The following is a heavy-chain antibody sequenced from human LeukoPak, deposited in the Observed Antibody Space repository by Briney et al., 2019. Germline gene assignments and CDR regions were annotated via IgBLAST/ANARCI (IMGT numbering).Heavy chain of an antibody. V-gene: IGHV4-59*01. CDR2: IYYSGST. Sequence: SETLSLTCTVSGDSISSYYWSWIRQPPGKGLEWIGYIYYSGSTNYNPSLKSRVTISGDTSKNQFSLKLSSVTAADTAVYYCASGYSYYYYMDVWGKGTTVTVSS. CDR3: ASGYSYYYYMDV. CDR1: GDSISSYY. J-gene: IGHJ6*03. D-gene: IGHD2-15*01.